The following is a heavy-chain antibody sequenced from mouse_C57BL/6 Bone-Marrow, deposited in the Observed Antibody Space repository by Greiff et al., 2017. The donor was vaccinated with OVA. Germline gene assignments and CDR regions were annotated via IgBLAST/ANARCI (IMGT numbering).Heavy chain of an antibody. CDR3: AKITTVVATRGYYAMDY. J-gene: IGHJ4*01. V-gene: IGHV1-26*01. CDR2: INPNNGGT. CDR1: GYTFTDYY. D-gene: IGHD1-1*01. Sequence: EVQLQQSGPELVKPGASVKISCKASGYTFTDYYMNWVKQSHGKSLEWIGDINPNNGGTSYNQKFKGKATLTVDKSSSTAYMELRSLTSEDSAVYYCAKITTVVATRGYYAMDYWGQGTSVTVSS.